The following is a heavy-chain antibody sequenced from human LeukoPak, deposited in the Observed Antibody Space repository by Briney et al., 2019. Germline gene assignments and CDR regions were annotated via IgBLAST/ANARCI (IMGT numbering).Heavy chain of an antibody. D-gene: IGHD4-17*01. J-gene: IGHJ4*02. Sequence: QPGGSLRLSCAASGFTFNNYWMHWVRQAPGKGLLWVSRINTDGSGTNYADSVRGRFTISRDNAKNTLYLQMSSLRAEDTAVYYCAKDKRGGMDGDYYFDYWGQGTLVTVSS. CDR2: INTDGSGT. CDR3: AKDKRGGMDGDYYFDY. V-gene: IGHV3-74*01. CDR1: GFTFNNYW.